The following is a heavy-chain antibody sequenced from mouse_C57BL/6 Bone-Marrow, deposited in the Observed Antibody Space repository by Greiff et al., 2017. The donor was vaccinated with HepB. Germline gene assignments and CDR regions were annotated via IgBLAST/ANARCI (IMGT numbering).Heavy chain of an antibody. D-gene: IGHD2-12*01. J-gene: IGHJ4*01. CDR1: GYTFTDYN. CDR3: AKAFDSFYAMDY. Sequence: EVQLQQSGPELVKPGASVKMSCKASGYTFTDYNMHWVQQSHGKSLEWIGYINPNNGGTSYNQKFKGKATLTVNKSSSTAYMELRSLTSEDSAVYYCAKAFDSFYAMDYWGQGTSVTVSS. CDR2: INPNNGGT. V-gene: IGHV1-22*01.